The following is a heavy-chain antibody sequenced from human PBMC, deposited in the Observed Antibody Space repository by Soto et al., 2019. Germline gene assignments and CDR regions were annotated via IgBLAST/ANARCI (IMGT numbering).Heavy chain of an antibody. CDR3: TRSLYSASWYAGD. J-gene: IGHJ4*02. Sequence: GPGPVPSSETLSLTCGVSGYSISSGHYWGWIRQPPGKGLEWIGNVYHSGTTYYNPSLKSRVTISIDTSKNQFSLKLTSVTAADTAVYYCTRSLYSASWYAGDWGQGTLVTVSS. CDR1: GYSISSGHY. D-gene: IGHD6-13*01. CDR2: VYHSGTT. V-gene: IGHV4-38-2*01.